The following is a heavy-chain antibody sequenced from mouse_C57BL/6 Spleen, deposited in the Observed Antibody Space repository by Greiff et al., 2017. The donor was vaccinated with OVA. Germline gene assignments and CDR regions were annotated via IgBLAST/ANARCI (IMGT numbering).Heavy chain of an antibody. V-gene: IGHV1-26*01. CDR1: GYTFTDYY. CDR2: INPNNGGT. CDR3: ARKEDSNYPYAMDY. D-gene: IGHD2-5*01. Sequence: EVQLQQSGPELVKPGASVKISCKASGYTFTDYYMNWVKQSHGKSLEWIGDINPNNGGTSYNQKFKGKATLTVDKSSSTAYMELRSLTSEDSAVDYCARKEDSNYPYAMDYWGQGTSVTVSS. J-gene: IGHJ4*01.